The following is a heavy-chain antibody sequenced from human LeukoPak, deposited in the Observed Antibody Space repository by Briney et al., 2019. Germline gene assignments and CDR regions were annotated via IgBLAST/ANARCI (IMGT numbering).Heavy chain of an antibody. D-gene: IGHD1-26*01. Sequence: GASVKVSCKASGYTFTGYYLHWVRQAPGQGLEWMGCVNPNSGDTNYAQKFQGSVTMTRDTSISTVYMELSRLRSDDTAVYYCARASGSYCWFDSWGQGTLVTVSS. CDR3: ARASGSYCWFDS. CDR2: VNPNSGDT. CDR1: GYTFTGYY. V-gene: IGHV1-2*02. J-gene: IGHJ5*01.